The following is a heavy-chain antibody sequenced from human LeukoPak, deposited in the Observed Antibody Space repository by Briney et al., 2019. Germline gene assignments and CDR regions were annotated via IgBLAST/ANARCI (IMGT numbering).Heavy chain of an antibody. J-gene: IGHJ2*01. Sequence: SETLSLTCTVSGDSISSSSYYWGWIRQPPGKGLEWIGSIYYSGSTYYNPSLKSRVTISVDTSKNQFSLKLSSVTAADTAVYYCGRPNYYDSSGPFDHWGRGTLVTVSS. CDR3: GRPNYYDSSGPFDH. CDR2: IYYSGST. CDR1: GDSISSSSYY. V-gene: IGHV4-39*01. D-gene: IGHD3-22*01.